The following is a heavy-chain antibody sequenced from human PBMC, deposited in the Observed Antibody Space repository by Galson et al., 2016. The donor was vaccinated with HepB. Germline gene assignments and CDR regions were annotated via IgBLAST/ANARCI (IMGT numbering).Heavy chain of an antibody. D-gene: IGHD1-1*01. J-gene: IGHJ4*02. V-gene: IGHV3-7*03. CDR1: GFTFGSFW. CDR3: VRASGWISDY. Sequence: SLRLSCATSGFTFGSFWMNWVRQAPGKGPEWVANIQQDGSERNYLDSVKGRFTISRDNAEQSLYLQMNSLRADDTAVYYGVRASGWISDYWGQGTLVSVSS. CDR2: IQQDGSER.